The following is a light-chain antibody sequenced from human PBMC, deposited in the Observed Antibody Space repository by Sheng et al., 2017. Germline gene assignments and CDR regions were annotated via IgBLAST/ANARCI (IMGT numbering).Light chain of an antibody. Sequence: EIVLTQSPGTLSLSPGERGTLSCRASQSVTSYLAWYQQKPGQSPRLLIYGASSRATGIPDRFSGSGSGTDFTLTISRLEPEDFAVYYCQQYGSSPSTFGQGTRLEI. CDR2: GAS. CDR1: QSVTSY. J-gene: IGKJ5*01. CDR3: QQYGSSPST. V-gene: IGKV3-20*01.